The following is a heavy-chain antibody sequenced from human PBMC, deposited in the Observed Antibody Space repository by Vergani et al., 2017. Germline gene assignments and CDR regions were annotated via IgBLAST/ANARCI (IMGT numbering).Heavy chain of an antibody. J-gene: IGHJ3*02. CDR1: GFTVSSNY. CDR3: ASTRYCSSTICYKRKAFDI. D-gene: IGHD2-2*02. Sequence: EVQLVETGGGLIQPGGSLRLSCAASGFTVSSNYMSWVRQAPGKGLEWVSVIYSGGSTYYADSVKGRFTISRDNSKNTLYLQMNSLRAEDTAVYYCASTRYCSSTICYKRKAFDIWGQGTMVTVSS. CDR2: IYSGGST. V-gene: IGHV3-53*02.